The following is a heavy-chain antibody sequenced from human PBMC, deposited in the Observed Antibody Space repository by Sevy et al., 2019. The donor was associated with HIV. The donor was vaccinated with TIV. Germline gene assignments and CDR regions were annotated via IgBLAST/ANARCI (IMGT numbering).Heavy chain of an antibody. CDR3: ARASGIPHYYYGMDV. CDR2: IFPGDSDT. V-gene: IGHV5-51*01. Sequence: GESLKISCKGSGYSFTTYWIGWVRQMPGKGLEWMGIIFPGDSDTRYSPSCQGQVTISADNSISTAYLQWSSLKASDTAMYYCARASGIPHYYYGMDVWGQGTTVTVSS. D-gene: IGHD1-26*01. J-gene: IGHJ6*02. CDR1: GYSFTTYW.